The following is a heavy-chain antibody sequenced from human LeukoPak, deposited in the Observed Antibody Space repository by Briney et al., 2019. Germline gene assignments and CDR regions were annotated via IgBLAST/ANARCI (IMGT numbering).Heavy chain of an antibody. CDR1: GGSFSGYY. CDR3: AREGNWFDF. V-gene: IGHV4-34*01. Sequence: SETLSLTCAVYGGSFSGYYWSWIRQPPGKGLEWIGEINHSGSTNYNPSLKSRVTISVDTSKNQFSLKLSSVTAADTAVYYCAREGNWFDFWGQGTLVTVSS. J-gene: IGHJ5*01. CDR2: INHSGST.